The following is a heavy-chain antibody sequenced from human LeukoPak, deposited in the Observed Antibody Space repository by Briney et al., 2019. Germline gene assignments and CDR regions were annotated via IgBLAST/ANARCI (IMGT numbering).Heavy chain of an antibody. J-gene: IGHJ4*02. CDR3: ARAPSYTYGPRDF. CDR2: ISSGSKYI. Sequence: GGSLRLSCADSGFTFSSYSMNWVRQAPGKGLEWVSSISSGSKYIYNADSMKGRLTISRDNAKNSLYLQMNSLRAEDTAVYYCARAPSYTYGPRDFWGQGTLVTVS. V-gene: IGHV3-21*01. D-gene: IGHD4-17*01. CDR1: GFTFSSYS.